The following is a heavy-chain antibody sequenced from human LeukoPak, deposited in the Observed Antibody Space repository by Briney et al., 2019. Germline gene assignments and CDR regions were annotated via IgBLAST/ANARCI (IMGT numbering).Heavy chain of an antibody. J-gene: IGHJ4*02. CDR3: ARDKIVGPTTLDY. Sequence: GGSLRLSCAASGFTFSSYSMNWARQAPGKGLEWVSYISSSYSTTNYADSVKGRFTISRDNAKNSLYLQMNSLRADDTAIYYCARDKIVGPTTLDYWGQGTLVTVSS. CDR2: ISSSYSTT. V-gene: IGHV3-48*04. CDR1: GFTFSSYS. D-gene: IGHD1-26*01.